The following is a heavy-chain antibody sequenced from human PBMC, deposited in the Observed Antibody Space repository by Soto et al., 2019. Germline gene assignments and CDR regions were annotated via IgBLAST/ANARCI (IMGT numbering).Heavy chain of an antibody. CDR2: ISSSSTTI. J-gene: IGHJ5*02. CDR3: ARDNVVVVPATLTLPNWFDP. V-gene: IGHV3-48*01. D-gene: IGHD2-15*01. Sequence: QLGGSLRLSCAASGFTFSSYSMHWVRQAPGKGLEWVSYISSSSTTIYYSDSVKGRFTISRDNAKNSLYLQMNSLRAEDTAVYYCARDNVVVVPATLTLPNWFDPWGQGTLVTVSS. CDR1: GFTFSSYS.